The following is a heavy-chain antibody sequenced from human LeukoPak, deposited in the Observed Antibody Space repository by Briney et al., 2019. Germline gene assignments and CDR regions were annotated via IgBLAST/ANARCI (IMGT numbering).Heavy chain of an antibody. CDR1: GFTFRSYG. V-gene: IGHV3-33*06. Sequence: GGSLRLSCAASGFTFRSYGMHWVRQAPGKGLEWVAVIWSDGSNTYYADSVKGRFTISRGNSKNTLYLRMNSLRAEDTAVYYCAKDSFPRRMFYDFWSSDYWGQGTLVTVSS. CDR2: IWSDGSNT. CDR3: AKDSFPRRMFYDFWSSDY. J-gene: IGHJ4*02. D-gene: IGHD3-3*01.